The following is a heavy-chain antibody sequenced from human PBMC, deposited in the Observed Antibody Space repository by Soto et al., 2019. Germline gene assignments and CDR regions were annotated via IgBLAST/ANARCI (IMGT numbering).Heavy chain of an antibody. J-gene: IGHJ4*02. D-gene: IGHD3-3*01. CDR3: ASRGHDFWSGPFDY. CDR2: IIPILGIA. Sequence: AASVKVSCKASGGTFSSYTISWVRQAPGQGLEWMGRIIPILGIANYAQKFQGRVTITADKSTSTAYMELSSLRSEDTAVYYCASRGHDFWSGPFDYWGQGTLVTVSS. CDR1: GGTFSSYT. V-gene: IGHV1-69*02.